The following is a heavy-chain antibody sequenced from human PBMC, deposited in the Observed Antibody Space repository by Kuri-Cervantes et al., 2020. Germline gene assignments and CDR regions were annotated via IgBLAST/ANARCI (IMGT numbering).Heavy chain of an antibody. CDR2: ISSSGSTI. Sequence: GGSLRLSCAASGFTFSDYCMSWIRQAPGKGLEWVSYISSSGSTIYYADSVKGRFTISRDNAKNSLYLQMNSLRAEDTAVYYCARDDAVAGQGGYYYYYGMDVWGQGTTVTVSS. J-gene: IGHJ6*02. CDR3: ARDDAVAGQGGYYYYYGMDV. V-gene: IGHV3-11*01. CDR1: GFTFSDYC. D-gene: IGHD4-23*01.